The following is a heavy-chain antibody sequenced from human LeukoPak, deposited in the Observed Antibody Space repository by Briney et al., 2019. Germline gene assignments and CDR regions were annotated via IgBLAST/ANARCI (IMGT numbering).Heavy chain of an antibody. V-gene: IGHV3-23*01. D-gene: IGHD2-2*03. CDR2: IGGSGTRT. CDR3: AKDSHWILFDD. J-gene: IGHJ4*02. Sequence: GGSLRLSCAASGFTFDDYGMSWVRQAPEKGLEWVSGIGGSGTRTYYADSVKGRFTISRDNSKNTLYLQMNSLRDEDTAAYYCAKDSHWILFDDWGQGTLVTVSS. CDR1: GFTFDDYG.